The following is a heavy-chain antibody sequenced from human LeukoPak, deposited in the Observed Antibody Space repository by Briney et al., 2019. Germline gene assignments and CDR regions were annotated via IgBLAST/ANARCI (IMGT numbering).Heavy chain of an antibody. D-gene: IGHD3-10*01. CDR2: IYSGGST. V-gene: IGHV3-66*01. CDR1: GITVSSNY. J-gene: IGHJ3*02. Sequence: GGSLRLSCAASGITVSSNYMSWVRQAPGKGLEWVSVIYSGGSTYYADSVKGRFTISRDNSKNTLYLQMNSLRAEDTAVYYCARDRLWFGELLSAFDIWGQGTMVTVSS. CDR3: ARDRLWFGELLSAFDI.